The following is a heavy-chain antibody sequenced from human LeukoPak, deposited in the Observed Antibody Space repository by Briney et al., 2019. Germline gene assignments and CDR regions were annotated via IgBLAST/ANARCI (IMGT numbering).Heavy chain of an antibody. J-gene: IGHJ5*02. CDR2: IIPIFGTV. CDR1: GGTFSSYA. Sequence: SVKVSCKASGGTFSSYAISWVRQAPGQGLEWMGGIIPIFGTVNYAQKFQGRVTITADESTSTAYMELSSLRSEDTAVYYCAREVPAAPEGNWFDPWGQGTLVTVSS. V-gene: IGHV1-69*13. D-gene: IGHD2-2*01. CDR3: AREVPAAPEGNWFDP.